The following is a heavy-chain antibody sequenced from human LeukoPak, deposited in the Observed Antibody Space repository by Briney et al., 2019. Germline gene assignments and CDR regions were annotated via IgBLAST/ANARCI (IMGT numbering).Heavy chain of an antibody. CDR2: IIPIFGTA. Sequence: SLRVSCKASGVTFISYAISWVRQAPGEGLEWIGEIIPIFGTANYAQKFQGRVTITADEPTSTAYMELSSLRSEDTAVYYCARDRDLYCSSSSCYSPFDYWGQRTLVTVSS. CDR3: ARDRDLYCSSSSCYSPFDY. V-gene: IGHV1-69*13. CDR1: GVTFISYA. D-gene: IGHD2-2*01. J-gene: IGHJ4*02.